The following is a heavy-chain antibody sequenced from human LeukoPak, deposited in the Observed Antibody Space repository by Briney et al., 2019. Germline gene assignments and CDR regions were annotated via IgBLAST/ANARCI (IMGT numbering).Heavy chain of an antibody. CDR2: IYSGGST. Sequence: PGGSLRLSCAASGFTVSTNYMSWVRQAPGKGLEWVSLIYSGGSTYYADSVKGRFTISRDNSKNTLYLQMNSLRVEDTAVYYCAKDSGVSDIHVFDYWGRGTLVTVSS. CDR1: GFTVSTNY. CDR3: AKDSGVSDIHVFDY. V-gene: IGHV3-53*01. D-gene: IGHD3-9*01. J-gene: IGHJ4*02.